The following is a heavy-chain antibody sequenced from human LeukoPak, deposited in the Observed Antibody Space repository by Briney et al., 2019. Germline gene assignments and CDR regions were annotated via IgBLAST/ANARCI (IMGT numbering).Heavy chain of an antibody. CDR2: IRPNGGDQ. CDR3: ASQPSAVAGNY. Sequence: PGGSLRLSCAASGFTFSNYWMTWVRQAPGKGLEWVANIRPNGGDQYYVDSVKGRFTISRDNAKNSLYLQMSSLTAEDTAVYFCASQPSAVAGNYWGQGTLVTVSS. V-gene: IGHV3-7*02. D-gene: IGHD6-19*01. CDR1: GFTFSNYW. J-gene: IGHJ4*02.